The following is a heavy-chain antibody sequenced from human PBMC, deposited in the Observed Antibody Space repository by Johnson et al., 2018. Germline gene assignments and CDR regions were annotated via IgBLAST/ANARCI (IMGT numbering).Heavy chain of an antibody. J-gene: IGHJ1*01. V-gene: IGHV1-69*04. CDR3: ARGHSSGWAEYFQH. D-gene: IGHD6-19*01. Sequence: QVQLVQSGAEVKKXGSSVKVSCKASGGTFSSYTISWVRQAPGQGLEWMGRIIPILGIANYAQKFQGRVTITADKSTSTAYMELSSLRSEDTAVYYCARGHSSGWAEYFQHWGQGTLVTVSS. CDR1: GGTFSSYT. CDR2: IIPILGIA.